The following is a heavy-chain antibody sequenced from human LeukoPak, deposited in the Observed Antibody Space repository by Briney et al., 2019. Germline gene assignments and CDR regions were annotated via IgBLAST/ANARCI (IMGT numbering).Heavy chain of an antibody. CDR1: GFTFDDYA. CDR2: ISWNSGSI. D-gene: IGHD3-10*01. CDR3: VKASPGPGIGLGWYFDL. V-gene: IGHV3-9*03. J-gene: IGHJ2*01. Sequence: GGSLRLSCAASGFTFDDYAMHWVRQAPGKGLEWVSGISWNSGSIGYADAVKGRFSISRDNAKNSLYLQMNSLRVEDMAVYYCVKASPGPGIGLGWYFDLWGRGTLVTVSS.